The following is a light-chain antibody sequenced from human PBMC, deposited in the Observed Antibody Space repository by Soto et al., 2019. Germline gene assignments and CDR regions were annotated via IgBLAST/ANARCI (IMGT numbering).Light chain of an antibody. CDR3: QQSYSTPFT. V-gene: IGKV1-39*01. CDR2: TTS. CDR1: QSVSSY. Sequence: DLQMTQSASSLSASVGDRVTIPCRASQSVSSYVNWYQHKPGKAPKLLIFTTSSLESGVPSRFSGSGSGTDFTLTISSLHPEDFATYYCQQSYSTPFTFGPGTKVDIK. J-gene: IGKJ3*01.